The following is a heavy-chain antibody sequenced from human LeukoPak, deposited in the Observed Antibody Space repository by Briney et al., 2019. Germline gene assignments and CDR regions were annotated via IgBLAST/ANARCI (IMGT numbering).Heavy chain of an antibody. J-gene: IGHJ5*02. CDR1: GGSISNYY. D-gene: IGHD3-10*01. CDR3: GRGGGAGTNRQFDP. V-gene: IGHV4-4*07. CDR2: IGTSGST. Sequence: PSETLSLTCTVSGGSISNYYWNWIRQPAGKGLEWIGRIGTSGSTNYNPSLKSRVTMSLDTSMNQFFLKLTTVTAADTAVYYCGRGGGAGTNRQFDPWGQGTLVIVSA.